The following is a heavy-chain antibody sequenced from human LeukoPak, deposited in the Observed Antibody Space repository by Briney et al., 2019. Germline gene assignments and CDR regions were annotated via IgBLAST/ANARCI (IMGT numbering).Heavy chain of an antibody. CDR1: GASISSYY. J-gene: IGHJ4*02. V-gene: IGHV4-59*12. D-gene: IGHD1-26*01. Sequence: SEPLSLTCPVSGASISSYYWSWIRPPPGKGLEWLGYIYYSGNTNYNPSLKSRVTISVDTSNHRFSLKLTSVTAADTAFYYCARDNGEPYSGSYHYFDYWGQGTLVTVSS. CDR3: ARDNGEPYSGSYHYFDY. CDR2: IYYSGNT.